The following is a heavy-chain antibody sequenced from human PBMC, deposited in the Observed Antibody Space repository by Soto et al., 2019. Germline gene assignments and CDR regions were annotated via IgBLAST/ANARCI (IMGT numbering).Heavy chain of an antibody. Sequence: QVQLVQSGAEVKKPGSSVKVSCKASGGTFSSYAISWVRQAPGQRLEWMGGIIPIFDTANYAQSFQGRVTITADESTNTAYMELSSLRSDDTAVYYCARGHGYTGAHSDYWGQGTLVTVSS. CDR2: IIPIFDTA. D-gene: IGHD6-25*01. CDR3: ARGHGYTGAHSDY. V-gene: IGHV1-69*01. J-gene: IGHJ4*02. CDR1: GGTFSSYA.